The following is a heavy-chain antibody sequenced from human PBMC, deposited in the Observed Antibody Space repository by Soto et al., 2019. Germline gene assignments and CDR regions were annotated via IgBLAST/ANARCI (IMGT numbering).Heavy chain of an antibody. D-gene: IGHD3-22*01. V-gene: IGHV3-7*01. Sequence: GGSLRLSCTASGFTFSSYWMSWVRQAPGKGLEWVANIKQDGTEKYYVDSVKGRFTASRDNAKNSLYLQMNSLRAEDTSVYYCARIYYDSSGSPLDYWGQGTLVTVSS. CDR2: IKQDGTEK. J-gene: IGHJ4*02. CDR3: ARIYYDSSGSPLDY. CDR1: GFTFSSYW.